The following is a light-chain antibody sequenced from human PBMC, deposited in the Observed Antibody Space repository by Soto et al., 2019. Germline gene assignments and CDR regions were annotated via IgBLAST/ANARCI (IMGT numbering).Light chain of an antibody. V-gene: IGKV3-20*01. J-gene: IGKJ1*01. CDR2: GAS. Sequence: EIVLTQSPGTLSLSPGERATLSCRASQSVRSNYLAWYQQRPGQAHRLLIYGASNRATGIPDRFGGSGSGTDFTLTISILEPEYFAVYYCQQYGSSPLFGQGTKVEIK. CDR1: QSVRSNY. CDR3: QQYGSSPL.